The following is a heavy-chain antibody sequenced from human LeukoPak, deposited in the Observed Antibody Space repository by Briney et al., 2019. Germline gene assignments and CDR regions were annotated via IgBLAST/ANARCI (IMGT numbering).Heavy chain of an antibody. Sequence: LSETLSLTCTVSGGSISSSSYYWGWIRQPPGKGLEWIGSIYYSGSTYYNPSLKSRVTISVDTSKNQFSLKLSSVTAADTAVYYCARDGGNGVYYFDYWGQGTLVTVSS. D-gene: IGHD2-15*01. CDR1: GGSISSSSYY. CDR2: IYYSGST. V-gene: IGHV4-39*01. CDR3: ARDGGNGVYYFDY. J-gene: IGHJ4*02.